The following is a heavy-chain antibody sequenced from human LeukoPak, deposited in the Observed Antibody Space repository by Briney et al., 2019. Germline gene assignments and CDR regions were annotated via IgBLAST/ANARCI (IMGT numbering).Heavy chain of an antibody. J-gene: IGHJ4*02. Sequence: SETLSLTCAVSGGSVSSGGYSWSWIRQPPGKGLEWIGHIYQSESTNYNPSLKSRVTISVDTSKNQFSLKLSSVTAADTAVYYCARGAIRELLRNSDFDYWGQGTLVTVSS. V-gene: IGHV4-30-2*01. CDR1: GGSVSSGGYS. CDR2: IYQSEST. CDR3: ARGAIRELLRNSDFDY. D-gene: IGHD3-22*01.